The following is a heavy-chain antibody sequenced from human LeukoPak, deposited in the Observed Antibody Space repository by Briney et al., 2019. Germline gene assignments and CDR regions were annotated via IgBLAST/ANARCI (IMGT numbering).Heavy chain of an antibody. CDR3: ARALLTVTTSGSGPDCFDP. CDR2: IYYSGST. Sequence: SETLSLTCTVSGGSISRYYWSWIRQPPGKGLEWIGYIYYSGSTNYNPSLKSRVTISVDTSKNQFSLKLSSVTAADTAVYYCARALLTVTTSGSGPDCFDPWGQGTLVTVSS. J-gene: IGHJ5*02. D-gene: IGHD4-17*01. CDR1: GGSISRYY. V-gene: IGHV4-59*01.